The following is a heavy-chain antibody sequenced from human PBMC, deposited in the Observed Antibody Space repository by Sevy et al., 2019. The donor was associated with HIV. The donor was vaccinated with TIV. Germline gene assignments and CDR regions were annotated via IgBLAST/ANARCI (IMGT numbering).Heavy chain of an antibody. Sequence: GGSLRLSCAASGFSFSVNWMNWVRQAPGKGLEWVANINGDGSDKHYVDSVEGRFTISRDNAKNVLYLQMNSLRVEDTAVYYCAHETFGRFESWGQGTLVTVSS. CDR2: INGDGSDK. J-gene: IGHJ4*02. D-gene: IGHD3-16*01. V-gene: IGHV3-7*01. CDR1: GFSFSVNW. CDR3: AHETFGRFES.